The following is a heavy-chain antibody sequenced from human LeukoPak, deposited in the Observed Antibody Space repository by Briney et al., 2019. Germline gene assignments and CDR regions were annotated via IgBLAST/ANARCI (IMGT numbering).Heavy chain of an antibody. D-gene: IGHD3-3*01. CDR3: AAGRLSGNFDY. CDR2: INPNSGGT. CDR1: GYTFTAYY. Sequence: ASVKVSCKASGYTFTAYYMHWVRQAPGQGLEWMGWINPNSGGTIYAQKFQGRVTMTRDTSISTAYMDLSRLRSDDTAVYLCAAGRLSGNFDYWGQGTLVTVSP. J-gene: IGHJ4*02. V-gene: IGHV1-2*02.